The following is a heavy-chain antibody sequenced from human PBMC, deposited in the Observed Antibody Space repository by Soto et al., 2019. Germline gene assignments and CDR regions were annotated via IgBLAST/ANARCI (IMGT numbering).Heavy chain of an antibody. Sequence: QVQLQESGPGLVKPSETLSLTCTVSGGSISSYYWSWIRQPAGKGLEWMGRIYTSGSTNYNPSLKSRVTMSVDTSMIQFSRKLSSVTAEDTAVYYCARDHPITMVRGVINGAGYYFDYWGQGTLVTVSS. CDR2: IYTSGST. D-gene: IGHD3-10*01. V-gene: IGHV4-4*07. CDR3: ARDHPITMVRGVINGAGYYFDY. J-gene: IGHJ4*02. CDR1: GGSISSYY.